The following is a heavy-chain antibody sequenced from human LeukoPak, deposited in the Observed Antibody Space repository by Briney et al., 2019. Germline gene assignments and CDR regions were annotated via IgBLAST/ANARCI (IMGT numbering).Heavy chain of an antibody. CDR3: ARSYYMDV. V-gene: IGHV3-30*03. CDR1: GFTFSSYG. J-gene: IGHJ6*03. CDR2: ISYDGSNK. Sequence: GGSLRLSCAASGFTFSSYGMHWVRQAPGKGLEWVAVISYDGSNKYYADSVKGRFTISRDNAKNSLYLQMNSLRAEDTAEYYCARSYYMDVWGKGTTVTVSS.